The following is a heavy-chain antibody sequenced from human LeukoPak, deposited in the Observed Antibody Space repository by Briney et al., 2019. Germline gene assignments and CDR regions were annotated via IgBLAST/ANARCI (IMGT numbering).Heavy chain of an antibody. D-gene: IGHD3-22*01. CDR2: ISGSGGST. J-gene: IGHJ4*02. Sequence: GGSLRLSCAASGFTFSSYAMSWVRQAPGKGLEWVSAISGSGGSTYYADSVKGRFTISRDNSKNTLYLQMNSLRAEDTAVYYCARYYDSSGYYWGHFDYWGQGTLVTVPS. CDR1: GFTFSSYA. CDR3: ARYYDSSGYYWGHFDY. V-gene: IGHV3-23*01.